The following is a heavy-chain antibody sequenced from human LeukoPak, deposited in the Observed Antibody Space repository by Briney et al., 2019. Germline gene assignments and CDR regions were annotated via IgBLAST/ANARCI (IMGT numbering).Heavy chain of an antibody. CDR1: GYSISSGYY. V-gene: IGHV4-38-2*02. Sequence: SETLSLTCTVSGYSISSGYYWGWIRQPPGKGLEWIGSIYHSGSTYYNPSLKSRVTISVDTSKNQFSLKLSSVTAADTAVYYCARGVGWLPSSVVVSYYFDYWGQGTLVTVSS. D-gene: IGHD5-12*01. J-gene: IGHJ4*02. CDR3: ARGVGWLPSSVVVSYYFDY. CDR2: IYHSGST.